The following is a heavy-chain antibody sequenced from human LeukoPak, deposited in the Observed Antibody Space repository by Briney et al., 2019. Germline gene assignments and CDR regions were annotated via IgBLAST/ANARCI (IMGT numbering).Heavy chain of an antibody. CDR2: ISAYNGNT. CDR3: ARDLWSWAYYYGSRFDY. V-gene: IGHV1-18*01. Sequence: ASVKVSCKASGYTFTSYGISWVRQAPGQGLEWMGWISAYNGNTNYAQKLQGRVTMTTDTSTSTAYMELRSLRSDDTAVYYCARDLWSWAYYYGSRFDYWGQETLVTVSS. CDR1: GYTFTSYG. J-gene: IGHJ4*02. D-gene: IGHD3-10*01.